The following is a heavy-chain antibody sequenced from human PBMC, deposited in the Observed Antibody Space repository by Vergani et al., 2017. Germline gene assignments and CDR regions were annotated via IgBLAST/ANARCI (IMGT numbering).Heavy chain of an antibody. CDR2: IYYSGST. CDR3: ARAGGWELYY. D-gene: IGHD1-26*01. V-gene: IGHV4-59*01. CDR1: GGSISSFY. Sequence: QVQLQESGPGLVKPSETLSLTCTVSGGSISSFYWSWIRQPPGKGLEWIGYIYYSGSTNYIPSLKSRVTISVDTSKNQFSLKVNYVTAADTAVYYCARAGGWELYYWGQGTLVTVSS. J-gene: IGHJ4*02.